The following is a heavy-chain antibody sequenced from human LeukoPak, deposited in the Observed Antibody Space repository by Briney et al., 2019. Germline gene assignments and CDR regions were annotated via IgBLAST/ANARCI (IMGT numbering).Heavy chain of an antibody. J-gene: IGHJ4*02. V-gene: IGHV4-30-4*01. Sequence: SETLSLTCTVSGGSISSGDYYWSWIRQPPGKGLEWIVYIYYSGSTYYNPSLKSRVTISLDASKNQFSLKLSSVTADGTAVYYCARGSDNHDDYLPFDYWGQGTMVTVSS. CDR2: IYYSGST. D-gene: IGHD4-17*01. CDR1: GGSISSGDYY. CDR3: ARGSDNHDDYLPFDY.